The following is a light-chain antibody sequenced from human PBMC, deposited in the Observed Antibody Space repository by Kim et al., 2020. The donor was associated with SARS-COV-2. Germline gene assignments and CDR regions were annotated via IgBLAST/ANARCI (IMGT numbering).Light chain of an antibody. V-gene: IGKV1-9*01. Sequence: DIQLTQSPSFLSGSVGDRVTITCRASQGISSYLAWYQQKPGKAPKLLIYATSTLQSGVPSRFSGSGSGTEFTLTISSLQPEDFATYYCQQVNSYPYTFGQGTKLEIK. CDR2: ATS. J-gene: IGKJ2*01. CDR1: QGISSY. CDR3: QQVNSYPYT.